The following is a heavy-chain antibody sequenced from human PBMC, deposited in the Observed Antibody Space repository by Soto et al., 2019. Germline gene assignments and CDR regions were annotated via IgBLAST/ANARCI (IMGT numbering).Heavy chain of an antibody. CDR3: ARSGAPYGYSVPAVNWFDP. CDR1: GGSISSYY. J-gene: IGHJ5*02. Sequence: SETLSLTCTVSGGSISSYYWSWIRQPPGKGLEWIGYIYYSGSTNYNPSLKSRVTISVDTSKNQFSLKLSSVTAADTAVYYCARSGAPYGYSVPAVNWFDPWGQGTLVTVSS. D-gene: IGHD6-13*01. CDR2: IYYSGST. V-gene: IGHV4-59*01.